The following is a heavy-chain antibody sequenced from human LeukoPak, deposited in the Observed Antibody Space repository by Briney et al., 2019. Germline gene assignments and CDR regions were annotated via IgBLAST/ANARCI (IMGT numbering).Heavy chain of an antibody. V-gene: IGHV3-15*01. J-gene: IGHJ4*02. Sequence: GGSLRLSCAASGFTFSNAWMHWVRQAPGKGLEWVGRIKSKSDGGTTDFAAPVNGRFTLSRDDSKNTLYLQMNSLKTEDTALYYCTQGGPRGSYLDYWGQGTLVTVSS. CDR2: IKSKSDGGTT. CDR1: GFTFSNAW. D-gene: IGHD1-26*01. CDR3: TQGGPRGSYLDY.